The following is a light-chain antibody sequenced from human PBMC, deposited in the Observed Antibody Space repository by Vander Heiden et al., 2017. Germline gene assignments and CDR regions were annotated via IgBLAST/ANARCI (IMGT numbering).Light chain of an antibody. J-gene: IGKJ2*01. CDR3: CQGKHSPYT. Sequence: DVVSSQSPLSLPVTLGQSVAISCRSSQSRGFSNGDTYLHWFQQRPGQSPRRLIYKVSNRDAGVPDRFSGSGSDTDFTLKISGVEAEDVGVYYCCQGKHSPYTVGQGTKMQIK. V-gene: IGKV2-30*01. CDR1: QSRGFSNGDTY. CDR2: KVS.